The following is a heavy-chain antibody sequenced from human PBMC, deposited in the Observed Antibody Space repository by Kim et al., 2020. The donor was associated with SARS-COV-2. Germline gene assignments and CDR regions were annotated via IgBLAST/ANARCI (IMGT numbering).Heavy chain of an antibody. V-gene: IGHV3-33*06. CDR1: GFTFSSYG. J-gene: IGHJ6*02. Sequence: GGSLRLSCAASGFTFSSYGMHWVRQAPGKGLEWVAVIWYDGSNKYYADSVKGRFTISRDNSKNTLYLQMNSLRAEDTAVYYCAKEDIVVVPAAMIGPLYYYGMDVWGQGTTVTVSS. CDR2: IWYDGSNK. D-gene: IGHD2-2*01. CDR3: AKEDIVVVPAAMIGPLYYYGMDV.